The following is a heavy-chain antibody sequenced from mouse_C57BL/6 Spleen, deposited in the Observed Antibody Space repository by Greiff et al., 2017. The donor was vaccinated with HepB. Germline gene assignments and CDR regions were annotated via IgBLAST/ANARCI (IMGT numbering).Heavy chain of an antibody. CDR1: GYSFTGYY. CDR2: INPSTGGT. J-gene: IGHJ1*03. Sequence: EVQLQQSGPELVKPGASVKISCKASGYSFTGYYMNWVKQSPEKSLEWIGEINPSTGGTTYNQKFKAKATLTVDKSSSTAYMQLKSLTSEDSAVYYCAGKITTVVEDWYFDVWGTGTTVTVSS. D-gene: IGHD1-1*01. V-gene: IGHV1-42*01. CDR3: AGKITTVVEDWYFDV.